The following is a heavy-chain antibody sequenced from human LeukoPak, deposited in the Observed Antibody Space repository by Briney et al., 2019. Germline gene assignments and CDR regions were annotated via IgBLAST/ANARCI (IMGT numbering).Heavy chain of an antibody. CDR3: AREGGRRRASNFDWFDP. Sequence: GGSLRLSCAASGFTFSAYTMNWVRHAPGKGLGWVSAVSSNSAYIYYADSLRGRFTISRDNAKSLLYLQINSLRADDTAVYYCAREGGRRRASNFDWFDPWGQGTLVTVSS. V-gene: IGHV3-21*06. CDR2: VSSNSAYI. CDR1: GFTFSAYT. D-gene: IGHD3-16*01. J-gene: IGHJ5*02.